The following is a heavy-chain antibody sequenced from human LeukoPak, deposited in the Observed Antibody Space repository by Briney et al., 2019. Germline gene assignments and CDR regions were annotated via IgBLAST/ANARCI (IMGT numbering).Heavy chain of an antibody. J-gene: IGHJ2*01. Sequence: ASVKVSCKASGYTFTSYGISWVRQAPGQGLKWMGWISAYNGNTNYAQKLQGRVTMTTDTSTSTAYMELRSLRSDDTAVYYCARDDHMGSNWYFDLWGRGTLVTVSS. D-gene: IGHD2-21*01. CDR1: GYTFTSYG. CDR3: ARDDHMGSNWYFDL. CDR2: ISAYNGNT. V-gene: IGHV1-18*01.